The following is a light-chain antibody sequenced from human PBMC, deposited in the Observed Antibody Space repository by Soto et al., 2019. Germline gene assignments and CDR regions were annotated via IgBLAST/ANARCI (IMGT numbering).Light chain of an antibody. J-gene: IGKJ5*01. V-gene: IGKV1-13*02. CDR1: QDIRGA. Sequence: AIQVTQSPSSLSASVGDRVTITCLASQDIRGALAWYQQKPGKPPKLLIYDVSTLENGVPSRFSGXXXXTXXXLTISGLQPEDFGTYYCQQFNSYPVTFGHGTRLDIK. CDR3: QQFNSYPVT. CDR2: DVS.